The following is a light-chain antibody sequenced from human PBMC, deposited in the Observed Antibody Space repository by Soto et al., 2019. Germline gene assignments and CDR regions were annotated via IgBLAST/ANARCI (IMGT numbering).Light chain of an antibody. J-gene: IGLJ1*01. CDR2: EGN. CDR1: SSDVGSSNL. V-gene: IGLV2-23*01. Sequence: QSVLTQPASVSGYPGQSVTVSCTGTSSDVGSSNLVSWYQQHPGKVPKLMIYEGNKRPSGVSNRFSGSKSGNTASLTISGLQAEDEADYYCCSYASGGTYVFGTGTKVTVL. CDR3: CSYASGGTYV.